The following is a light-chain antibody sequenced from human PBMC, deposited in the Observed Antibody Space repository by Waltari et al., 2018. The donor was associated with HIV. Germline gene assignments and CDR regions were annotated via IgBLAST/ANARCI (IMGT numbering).Light chain of an antibody. CDR2: DVS. J-gene: IGLJ2*01. V-gene: IGLV2-23*02. CDR1: SSDVGGYNY. Sequence: QSALTQPASVSGSPGQSINISCTGTSSDVGGYNYVSWYQQHPGKPPKLMIYDVSKRPSWVSNRFSGSKSGNTTSLTISGLQAEDEADYYCCAYAGSSTVFGGGTKLTVL. CDR3: CAYAGSSTV.